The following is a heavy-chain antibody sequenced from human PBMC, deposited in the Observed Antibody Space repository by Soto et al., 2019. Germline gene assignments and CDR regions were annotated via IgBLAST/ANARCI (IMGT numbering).Heavy chain of an antibody. CDR2: IYYSGST. D-gene: IGHD2-21*02. Sequence: QVQLQESGPGLVKPSQTLSLTCTVSGGSISSGGYYWSWIRQHPGKGLEWIGYIYYSGSTYYNPSLKSRVTISVDTSKNQFSLKLSSVTAADTAVYYCARDVPPPLWGDDAFDIWGQGTMVTVSS. V-gene: IGHV4-31*03. CDR3: ARDVPPPLWGDDAFDI. J-gene: IGHJ3*02. CDR1: GGSISSGGYY.